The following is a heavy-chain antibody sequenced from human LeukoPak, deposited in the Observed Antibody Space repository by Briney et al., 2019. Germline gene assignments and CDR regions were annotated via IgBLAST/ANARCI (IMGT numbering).Heavy chain of an antibody. CDR3: AKGSTATFASEYFQH. J-gene: IGHJ1*01. CDR2: ISSDGSNS. Sequence: GGSLRLSCAVSGFTFGNYGMHWVRQAPGKGLEWVAMISSDGSNSYYGDSVKGRFTVSRDNSKNTLYLQMKSLRAGDTAFYYCAKGSTATFASEYFQHWGQGTLVTVSS. V-gene: IGHV3-30*18. CDR1: GFTFGNYG. D-gene: IGHD2-21*01.